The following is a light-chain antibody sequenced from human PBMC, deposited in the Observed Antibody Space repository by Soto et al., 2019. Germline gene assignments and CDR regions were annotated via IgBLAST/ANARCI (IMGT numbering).Light chain of an antibody. CDR1: SSDVGAYNY. V-gene: IGLV2-14*01. CDR2: DVS. CDR3: SSYTSSSTRV. Sequence: QSVLTQPASVSGSPGQSITISCTGTSSDVGAYNYVSWYQQHPGKAPKLMIYDVSNRPSGVSNRCSGSKSGNTASLTISGLQAEDDANYYCSSYTSSSTRVFGGGTKLTVL. J-gene: IGLJ2*01.